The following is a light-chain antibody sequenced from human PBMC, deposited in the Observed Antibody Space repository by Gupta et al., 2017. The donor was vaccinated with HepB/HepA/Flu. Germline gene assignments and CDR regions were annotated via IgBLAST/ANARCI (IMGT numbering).Light chain of an antibody. CDR3: CSYAGGYGIYA. J-gene: IGLJ1*01. CDR2: DVN. CDR1: SSDIGAYNY. V-gene: IGLV2-11*01. Sequence: SALTQHRSVSGSPGRSVTISCTGTSSDIGAYNYVSWYQQRPGEAPKLIIYDVNKRPSGVPDRFSGAKSGNTASLTISGLQAEDEADYSCCSYAGGYGIYAFGTVTKVTVL.